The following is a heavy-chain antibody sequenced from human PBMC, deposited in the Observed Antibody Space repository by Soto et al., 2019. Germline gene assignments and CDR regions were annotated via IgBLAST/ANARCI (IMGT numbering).Heavy chain of an antibody. CDR3: ATQFRSGWFYLFDY. J-gene: IGHJ4*02. CDR2: FDPEDGET. V-gene: IGHV1-24*01. CDR1: GYTLTELS. Sequence: GASVKVSCKVSGYTLTELSMHWARQAPGKGLGWMGGFDPEDGETIYAQKFQGRVTMTEDTSTDTAYMELSSLRSEDTAVYYCATQFRSGWFYLFDYWGQGTLVNGSS. D-gene: IGHD6-19*01.